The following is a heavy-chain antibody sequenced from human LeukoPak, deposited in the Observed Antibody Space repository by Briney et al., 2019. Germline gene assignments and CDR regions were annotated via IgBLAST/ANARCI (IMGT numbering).Heavy chain of an antibody. D-gene: IGHD1-14*01. CDR1: GDSVSSNIAA. V-gene: IGHV6-1*01. CDR3: ARGTATAFYPINWFDP. CDR2: TYYRSKWYN. J-gene: IGHJ5*02. Sequence: SQTLSLTCAISGDSVSSNIAAWNWIRQSPSRGLEWLGRTYYRSKWYNDYAISVKSRITINPDTSKNQFSLHLNSVTPGDTAVYYCARGTATAFYPINWFDPWGQGILVTVSS.